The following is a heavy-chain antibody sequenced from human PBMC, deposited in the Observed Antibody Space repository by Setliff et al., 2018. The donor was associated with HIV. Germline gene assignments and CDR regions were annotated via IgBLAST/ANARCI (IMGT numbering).Heavy chain of an antibody. V-gene: IGHV4-39*01. J-gene: IGHJ4*02. CDR1: GGSVSSGSYY. CDR2: LYSTGST. Sequence: KTSETLSLTCSVSGGSVSSGSYYWGWIRQPPGKGLEWIGTLYSTGSTYYNPSLKSRVTISVDTSKNQSSLKLSSVTAADTAVYYCAAGLHYYDSTGYPLTFDYWGQGALVTVSS. D-gene: IGHD3-22*01. CDR3: AAGLHYYDSTGYPLTFDY.